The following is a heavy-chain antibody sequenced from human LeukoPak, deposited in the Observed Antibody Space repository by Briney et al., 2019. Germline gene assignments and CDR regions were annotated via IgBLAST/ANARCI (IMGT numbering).Heavy chain of an antibody. CDR1: GGSISSRS. CDR2: ISASGSP. J-gene: IGHJ6*02. CDR3: ARDRDGDYGMDV. V-gene: IGHV4-4*07. Sequence: SETLSLTCTVSGGSISSRSWSWIRQPAGKGLEWIGRISASGSPNYNPSLKSRVTMSEDTSKNKFSLNLTSVTAADTAVYYCARDRDGDYGMDVWGQGTTVTASS. D-gene: IGHD4-17*01.